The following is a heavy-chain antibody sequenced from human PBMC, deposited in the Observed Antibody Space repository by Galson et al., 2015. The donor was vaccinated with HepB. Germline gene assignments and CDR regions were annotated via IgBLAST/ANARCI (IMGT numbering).Heavy chain of an antibody. CDR1: RFTFTDYW. J-gene: IGHJ3*02. Sequence: SLRLSCAASRFTFTDYWMHWVRQAPGKGLEWVSVIYSGGSTYYADSVKGRFTISRDNAKNSLYLQMNSLRAEDTAVYYCARGVEDYDSSGYYLGSLDIWGQGTMVPVSS. CDR3: ARGVEDYDSSGYYLGSLDI. CDR2: IYSGGST. V-gene: IGHV3-69-1*01. D-gene: IGHD3-22*01.